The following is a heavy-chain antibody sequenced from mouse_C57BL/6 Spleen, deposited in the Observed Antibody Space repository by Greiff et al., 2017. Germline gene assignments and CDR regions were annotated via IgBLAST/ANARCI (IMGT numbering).Heavy chain of an antibody. V-gene: IGHV5-6*01. Sequence: DVQLQESGGDLVKPGGSLKLSCAASGFTFSSYGLSWVRQTPDKRLEWVATISSGGSYTYYPDSVKGRFTISRDNAKNTLYLQMSSLKSEDTAMYYCARHSLGNYFDYWGQGTTLTVSS. CDR2: ISSGGSYT. J-gene: IGHJ2*01. CDR3: ARHSLGNYFDY. D-gene: IGHD1-1*02. CDR1: GFTFSSYG.